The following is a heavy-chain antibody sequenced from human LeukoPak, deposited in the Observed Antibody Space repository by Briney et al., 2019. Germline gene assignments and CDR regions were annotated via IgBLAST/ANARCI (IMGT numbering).Heavy chain of an antibody. CDR1: GFTFSSSA. CDR3: ARGAPHCSKTSCYSYYYGMDV. D-gene: IGHD2-2*01. CDR2: ISTNEMTT. V-gene: IGHV3-64*01. J-gene: IGHJ6*02. Sequence: PGGSLRLSCAASGFTFSSSAMHWVRQAPGKGLEYVSTISTNEMTTYYANSVKGRFTISRDNSKNTLYLQMGSLRAEDMAVYYCARGAPHCSKTSCYSYYYGMDVWGQGTTVTVSS.